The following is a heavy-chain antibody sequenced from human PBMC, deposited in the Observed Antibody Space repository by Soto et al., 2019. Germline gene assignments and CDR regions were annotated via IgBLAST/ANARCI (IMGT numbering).Heavy chain of an antibody. V-gene: IGHV3-30-3*01. CDR3: ARDLRSYGYSYGPY. CDR1: GFTFSSYA. D-gene: IGHD5-18*01. CDR2: ISYDGSNK. Sequence: LRLSCAASGFTFSSYAMHWVRQAPGKGLEWVAVISYDGSNKYYADSVKGRFTISRDNSKNTLYLQMNSLRAEDTAVYYCARDLRSYGYSYGPYWGQGTLVTVSS. J-gene: IGHJ4*02.